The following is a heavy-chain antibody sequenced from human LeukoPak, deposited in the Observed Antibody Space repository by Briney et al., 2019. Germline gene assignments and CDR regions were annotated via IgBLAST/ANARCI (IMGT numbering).Heavy chain of an antibody. CDR2: IYYSGST. V-gene: IGHV4-59*12. D-gene: IGHD1-7*01. CDR1: GGSISSYY. Sequence: SETLSLTCTVSGGSISSYYWSWIRQPPGKGLEWIGYIYYSGSTNYNPSLKSRVTISVDTSKNQFSLKLSSVTAADTAVYYCARDGSGITGTYDRGYYYYYYYMDVWDKGTTVTVSS. CDR3: ARDGSGITGTYDRGYYYYYYYMDV. J-gene: IGHJ6*03.